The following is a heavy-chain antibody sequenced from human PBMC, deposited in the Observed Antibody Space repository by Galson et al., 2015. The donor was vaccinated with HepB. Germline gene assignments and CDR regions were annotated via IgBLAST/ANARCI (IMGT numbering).Heavy chain of an antibody. D-gene: IGHD2-15*01. CDR3: AKDSDGSCPGGCYYYMDV. V-gene: IGHV3-30*18. J-gene: IGHJ6*03. CDR1: GFTFSSYG. Sequence: SLRLSCAASGFTFSSYGMHWVRQAPGKGLEWVAVISYDGSNKYYADSVKGRFTISRDNSKNTLYLQMNSLRAEDTAVYYCAKDSDGSCPGGCYYYMDVWGKGTSVTVSS. CDR2: ISYDGSNK.